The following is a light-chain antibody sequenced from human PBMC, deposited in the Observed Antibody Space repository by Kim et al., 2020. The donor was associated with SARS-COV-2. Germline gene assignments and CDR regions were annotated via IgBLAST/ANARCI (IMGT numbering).Light chain of an antibody. CDR2: GAS. J-gene: IGKJ2*01. CDR1: QTVISSF. CDR3: QQYDTSPYT. Sequence: LSPGERAPLSCRTSQTVISSFLGWYQQKPGQAPRLLIYGASDRATGVPDRFSGSGSGTDFTLTISRLEPEDCAVYYCQQYDTSPYTFGQGTKLEI. V-gene: IGKV3-20*01.